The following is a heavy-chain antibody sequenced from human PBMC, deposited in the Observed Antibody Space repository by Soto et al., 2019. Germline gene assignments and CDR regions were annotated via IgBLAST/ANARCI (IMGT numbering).Heavy chain of an antibody. CDR3: ARGISGSYYYGMDV. CDR1: GYTFTSYD. V-gene: IGHV1-69*13. Sequence: SVKVSCKASGYTFTSYDINWVRQAPGQGLEWMGGIIPIFGTANYAQKFQGRVTITADESTSTAYMELSSLRSEDTAVYYCARGISGSYYYGMDVWGQGTTVTVSS. D-gene: IGHD1-26*01. CDR2: IIPIFGTA. J-gene: IGHJ6*02.